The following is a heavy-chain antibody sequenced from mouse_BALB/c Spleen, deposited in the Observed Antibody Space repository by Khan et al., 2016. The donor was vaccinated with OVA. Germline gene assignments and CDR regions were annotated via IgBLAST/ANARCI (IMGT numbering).Heavy chain of an antibody. D-gene: IGHD1-1*01. Sequence: VQLVESGPGLVAPSQSLSITCTISGFSLTNYGVHWVRQPPGKGLEWLVVIWSDGSTTYNSPLKSRLTISKDTSKSQVFLKMNSLQTDDTAMYFCARQPIYHYNSMDNWGQGTSVTVSS. V-gene: IGHV2-6-1*01. CDR3: ARQPIYHYNSMDN. CDR1: GFSLTNYG. J-gene: IGHJ4*01. CDR2: IWSDGST.